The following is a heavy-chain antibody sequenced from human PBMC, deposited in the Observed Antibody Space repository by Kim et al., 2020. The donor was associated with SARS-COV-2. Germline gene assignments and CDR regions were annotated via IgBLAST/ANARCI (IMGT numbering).Heavy chain of an antibody. CDR2: TYYRSRWYD. V-gene: IGHV6-1*01. CDR1: GDSVSSNIAD. J-gene: IGHJ6*02. CDR3: ARRRPLSVDV. Sequence: SQTLSLSCAISGDSVSSNIADWNWFRHSPSRGLEWLGRTYYRSRWYDDYGPSVRGRVTVSPDTSRNQFSLQLNSVTPEDAAIYYCARRRPLSVDVWSQGTTV. D-gene: IGHD3-10*01.